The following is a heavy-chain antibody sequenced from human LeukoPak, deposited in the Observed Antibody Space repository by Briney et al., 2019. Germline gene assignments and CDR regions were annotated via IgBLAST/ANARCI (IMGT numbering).Heavy chain of an antibody. CDR1: GYTFTSYD. D-gene: IGHD3-10*01. V-gene: IGHV1-8*01. Sequence: ASVKVSCKASGYTFTSYDINWVRQATGQGLEWMGWMNPNSGNTGYAQKFQGRVTMTRNTSISTAYMELSSLRSDDTAVYYCARVAGYYGSGSYSKSDAFDIWGQGTMVTVSS. CDR3: ARVAGYYGSGSYSKSDAFDI. CDR2: MNPNSGNT. J-gene: IGHJ3*02.